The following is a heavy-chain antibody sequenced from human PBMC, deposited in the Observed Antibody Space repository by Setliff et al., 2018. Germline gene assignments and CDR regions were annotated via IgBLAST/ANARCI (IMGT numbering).Heavy chain of an antibody. CDR3: ARGRNIKLRLLDS. D-gene: IGHD1-20*01. J-gene: IGHJ4*02. CDR2: INHSGST. CDR1: GGTFSYYY. Sequence: PSETLSLTCAASGGTFSYYYWTWTRQPPGKGLEWIGEINHSGSTSYNPSLESRVTISIDTSKNQFSLNLRYVTAADTGLYYCARGRNIKLRLLDSWGQGKLVTVSS. V-gene: IGHV4-34*01.